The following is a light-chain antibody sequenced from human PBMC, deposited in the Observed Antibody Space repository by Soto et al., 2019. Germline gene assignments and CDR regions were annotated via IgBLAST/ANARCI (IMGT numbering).Light chain of an antibody. CDR2: EVT. V-gene: IGLV2-14*01. CDR1: RDDIGAYDY. J-gene: IGLJ2*01. Sequence: QSAITQPPSVSGSPGQSITISCAGTRDDIGAYDYVSWYQQHPGNAPKLLVYEVTNRPSGVSDRFSGSKSGNTASLTISGLQAEDEADYYCNSYTNSSAVVFGGGTKVTVL. CDR3: NSYTNSSAVV.